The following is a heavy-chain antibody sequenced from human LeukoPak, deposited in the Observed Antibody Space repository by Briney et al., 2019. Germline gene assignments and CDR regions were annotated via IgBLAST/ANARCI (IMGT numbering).Heavy chain of an antibody. CDR3: AREDGEAFDI. J-gene: IGHJ3*02. V-gene: IGHV3-21*01. Sequence: GGSLRLSCAASGFTFSSYSMNWVRQAPGKGLEWVSSISSSSSYIYYADSVKGRFTISRDNAKNSLYLQMNSLRVEDTAVYYCAREDGEAFDIWGQGTMVTVSS. CDR2: ISSSSSYI. CDR1: GFTFSSYS.